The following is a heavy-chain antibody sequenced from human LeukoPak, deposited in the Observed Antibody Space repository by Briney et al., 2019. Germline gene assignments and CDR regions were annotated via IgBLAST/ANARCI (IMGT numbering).Heavy chain of an antibody. CDR3: ARQVISYYTIDY. CDR1: GGSISSGDYY. J-gene: IGHJ4*02. Sequence: SGTLSLTCAVSGGSISSGDYYWSWIRQPPGKGLEWIGSIYYSGSTYYNPSLKSRVTISVDTSKNQFSLKLSSVTAADTAVYYCARQVISYYTIDYWGQGTLVTVSS. CDR2: IYYSGST. D-gene: IGHD3-22*01. V-gene: IGHV4-39*01.